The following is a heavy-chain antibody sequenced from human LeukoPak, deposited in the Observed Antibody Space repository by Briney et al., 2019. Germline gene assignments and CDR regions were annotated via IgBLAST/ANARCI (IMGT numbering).Heavy chain of an antibody. CDR2: IYHSGSI. J-gene: IGHJ4*02. D-gene: IGHD5-12*01. V-gene: IGHV4-4*02. CDR3: ARTFSGYDFFEAGYYFDY. Sequence: PSGTLSLTCAVSGGSISSNNWWSWVHQPPGKGLEWIGEIYHSGSINYNSSLKSRVTISVDKSKNQFSLKLNSVTAADTAVYYCARTFSGYDFFEAGYYFDYWGQGTLVTVSS. CDR1: GGSISSNNW.